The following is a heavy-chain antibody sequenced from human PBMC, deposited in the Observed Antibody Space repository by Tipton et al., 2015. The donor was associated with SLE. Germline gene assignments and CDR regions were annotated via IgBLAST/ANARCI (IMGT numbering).Heavy chain of an antibody. CDR1: GGSISSHY. CDR3: ARVEPYGDPMISFAFDI. Sequence: TLSLTCTVSGGSISSHYWSWIRQSPGKRLEWIAYIHDSGSTNYNPSLRSRVTMSVDASKNQFSLKLSSVTAADTAVYYCARVEPYGDPMISFAFDIWGQGAMVTVSS. CDR2: IHDSGST. D-gene: IGHD4-17*01. V-gene: IGHV4-59*08. J-gene: IGHJ3*02.